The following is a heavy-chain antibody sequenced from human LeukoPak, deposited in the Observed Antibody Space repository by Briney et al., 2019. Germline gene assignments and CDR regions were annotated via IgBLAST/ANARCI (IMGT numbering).Heavy chain of an antibody. J-gene: IGHJ3*02. CDR3: AFQPRYCSRTTCYVARFRGASHI. Sequence: SGPTLVKPTQTLTLTCTFSGFSLSTSGVGVGWIRQPPGKALEWLALIYWSDDKLYSPSLKSRLTITKDTSKNQVVLTMTNMDPVDTATYYCAFQPRYCSRTTCYVARFRGASHIWGQGTMVTVSS. CDR1: GFSLSTSGVG. V-gene: IGHV2-5*01. CDR2: IYWSDDK. D-gene: IGHD2-2*01.